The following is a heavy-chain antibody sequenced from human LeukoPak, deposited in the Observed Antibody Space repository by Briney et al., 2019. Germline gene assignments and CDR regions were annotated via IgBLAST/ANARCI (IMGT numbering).Heavy chain of an antibody. J-gene: IGHJ4*02. D-gene: IGHD2-2*01. V-gene: IGHV1-2*02. Sequence: ASVKVSCKASGYTFTGYYMHWVRQAPGQGLEWMGWINPNSGGTNYAQKFLGRVTMTRDTSISTAYMELSRLRSDDTAVYYCARVQGYCSSTSCYPDTNFDYWGQGTLVTVSS. CDR2: INPNSGGT. CDR3: ARVQGYCSSTSCYPDTNFDY. CDR1: GYTFTGYY.